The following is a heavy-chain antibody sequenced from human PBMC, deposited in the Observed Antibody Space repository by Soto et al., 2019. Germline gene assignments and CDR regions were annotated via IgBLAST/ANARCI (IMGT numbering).Heavy chain of an antibody. CDR3: AKASVVTSRYFDY. CDR1: GFTFRSYA. Sequence: GGSLRLSCGASGFTFRSYAMSWVRQAPGKGLEWVSAISGSGGSTYYADSVKGRFTISRDDSKNTLYLQMNSLRAEDTAVYYCAKASVVTSRYFDYWGQGTRVTVSS. J-gene: IGHJ4*02. V-gene: IGHV3-23*01. D-gene: IGHD2-15*01. CDR2: ISGSGGST.